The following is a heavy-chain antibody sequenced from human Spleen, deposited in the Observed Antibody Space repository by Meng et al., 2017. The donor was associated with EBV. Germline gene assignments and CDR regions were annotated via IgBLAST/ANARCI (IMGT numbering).Heavy chain of an antibody. J-gene: IGHJ5*02. CDR3: ARDGGYASGTYYPIDP. CDR1: GVSFSHYY. Sequence: HVPTQPRGEGLLMPSETRSLTCSVYGVSFSHYYWTWIRPPPWKGLESIGEINHGGSTSYNPSLKSRVTISVDTSKNQFSLNLRSVTAADTAVYYCARDGGYASGTYYPIDPWGQGTLVTVSS. D-gene: IGHD3-10*01. V-gene: IGHV4-34*01. CDR2: INHGGST.